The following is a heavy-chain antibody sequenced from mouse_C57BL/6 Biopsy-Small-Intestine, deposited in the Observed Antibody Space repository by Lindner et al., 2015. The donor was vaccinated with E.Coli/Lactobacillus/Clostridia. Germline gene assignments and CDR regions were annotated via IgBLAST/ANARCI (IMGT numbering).Heavy chain of an antibody. D-gene: IGHD2-4*01. CDR2: ISDGGSYT. V-gene: IGHV5-4*01. Sequence: VQLQESGGGLVKPGGSLKLSCAASGFTFSSYAMSWVRRTPEKRLEWVATISDGGSYTYYPDNVKGRFTISRDSAKNNLYLQMSHLKSEDTAIYYCARDRDYGFDYWGQGTTLTVSS. CDR3: ARDRDYGFDY. CDR1: GFTFSSYA. J-gene: IGHJ2*01.